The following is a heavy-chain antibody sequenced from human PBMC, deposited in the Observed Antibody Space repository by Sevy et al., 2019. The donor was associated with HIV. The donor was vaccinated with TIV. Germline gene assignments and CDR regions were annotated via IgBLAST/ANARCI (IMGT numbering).Heavy chain of an antibody. CDR2: MRSKSDGGAI. J-gene: IGHJ4*02. Sequence: GGSLRLSCVASGFNFNNAWMSWVRQAPGKGLEWVGRMRSKSDGGAIDYAPPVRGRFTIKRDDSKNMLYLQWNSLKSEDTAMYYWATGSPSPTRNYYDSSGYYYWGQGTLVTVSS. CDR1: GFNFNNAW. V-gene: IGHV3-15*01. D-gene: IGHD3-22*01. CDR3: ATGSPSPTRNYYDSSGYYY.